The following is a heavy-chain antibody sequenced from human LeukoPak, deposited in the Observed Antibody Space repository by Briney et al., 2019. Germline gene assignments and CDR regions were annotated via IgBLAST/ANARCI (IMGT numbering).Heavy chain of an antibody. CDR2: ISGSGGST. V-gene: IGHV3-23*01. CDR1: GFTFSSYA. CDR3: AKAGYCSSTSCYYYYYMDV. Sequence: PGGSLRLSCAASGFTFSSYAMSWVRQAPGKGLEWVSAISGSGGSTYYADSVKGRFTISRDNSKNTLYLQMNSLRAEDTAVYYCAKAGYCSSTSCYYYYYMDVWGKGTTVTVSS. J-gene: IGHJ6*03. D-gene: IGHD2-2*01.